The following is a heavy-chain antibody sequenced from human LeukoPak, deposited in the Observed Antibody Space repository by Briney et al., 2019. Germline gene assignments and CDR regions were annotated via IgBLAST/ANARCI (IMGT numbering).Heavy chain of an antibody. CDR2: INHSGST. CDR3: ASRNWFDP. J-gene: IGHJ5*02. Sequence: SETLSLTCAVYGGSFSGYYWSWIRQPPGKGLEWIGEINHSGSTNYNPSLKGRVTISVDTSKNQFSLKLSSVTAADTAVYYCASRNWFDPWGQGTLVTVSS. V-gene: IGHV4-34*01. CDR1: GGSFSGYY.